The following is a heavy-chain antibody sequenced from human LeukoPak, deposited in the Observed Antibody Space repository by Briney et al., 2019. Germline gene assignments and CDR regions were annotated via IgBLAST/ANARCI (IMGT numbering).Heavy chain of an antibody. CDR2: TYYRSKWYN. Sequence: SQTLSLTCAISGDSVSSNSAAWNWIRQSPSRGLEWLGRTYYRSKWYNDYAVSVKSRITIDPDTSKNQFSLQLNSVTPEDTAVYYCARDLTYYYDSSGYYFPSWFDPWGQGTLVTVSS. V-gene: IGHV6-1*01. J-gene: IGHJ5*02. CDR3: ARDLTYYYDSSGYYFPSWFDP. D-gene: IGHD3-22*01. CDR1: GDSVSSNSAA.